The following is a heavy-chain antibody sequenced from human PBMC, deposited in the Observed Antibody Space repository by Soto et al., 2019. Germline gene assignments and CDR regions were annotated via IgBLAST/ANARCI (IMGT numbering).Heavy chain of an antibody. V-gene: IGHV1-18*01. CDR2: ISAHKGNT. Sequence: QVHLVQSGAEVKKPGASVKVSCKGSGYAFTTYGITWVRQAPGQGLEWMGWISAHKGNTNYAQKLQGRVTVTRDTSTRPAYMELRSLRSEDTAVYYCARGRYGDYWGQGALVTVSS. CDR3: ARGRYGDY. CDR1: GYAFTTYG. D-gene: IGHD1-1*01. J-gene: IGHJ4*02.